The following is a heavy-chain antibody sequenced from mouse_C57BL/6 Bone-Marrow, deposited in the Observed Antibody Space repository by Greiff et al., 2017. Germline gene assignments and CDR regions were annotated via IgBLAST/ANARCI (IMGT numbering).Heavy chain of an antibody. CDR1: GYTFTSYW. D-gene: IGHD2-3*01. J-gene: IGHJ4*01. CDR2: IDPSDSYT. Sequence: VQLQQPGAELVRPGTSVKLSCKASGYTFTSYWMHWVKQRPGQGLEWIGVIDPSDSYTNYNQKFKGKATLTVDTSSSTAYMQLSSLTSEDSAVYYCARGRWLLPYAMDYWGQGTSVTASS. CDR3: ARGRWLLPYAMDY. V-gene: IGHV1-59*01.